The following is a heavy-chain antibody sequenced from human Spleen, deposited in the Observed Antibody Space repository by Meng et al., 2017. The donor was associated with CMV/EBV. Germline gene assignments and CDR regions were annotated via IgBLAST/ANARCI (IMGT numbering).Heavy chain of an antibody. D-gene: IGHD2-2*01. Sequence: GGSLRLSCTASGFTFGDYAMSWVRQAPGKGLEWVGFIRSKAYGGTTEYAASVKGRFTISRDDSKSIAYLQMNSLKTEDTAVYYCARDESDVAVIPVAVGGLYYYGLDVWGRGTTVTVSS. J-gene: IGHJ6*02. CDR3: ARDESDVAVIPVAVGGLYYYGLDV. CDR1: GFTFGDYA. CDR2: IRSKAYGGTT. V-gene: IGHV3-49*04.